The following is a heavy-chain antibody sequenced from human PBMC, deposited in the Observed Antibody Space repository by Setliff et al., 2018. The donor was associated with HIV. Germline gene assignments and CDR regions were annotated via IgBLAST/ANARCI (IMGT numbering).Heavy chain of an antibody. D-gene: IGHD1-1*01. CDR1: SGSFSGYY. CDR3: ARLGEHDTGDLDV. V-gene: IGHV4-59*10. CDR2: IYPSGNT. J-gene: IGHJ6*04. Sequence: SETLSLTCAVYSGSFSGYYWTWIRKPAGKGLEWIGHIYPSGNTNYNPSLKSRVSISVATSKNQFFLTLTSVTAADSAVYYCARLGEHDTGDLDVWGKGTTVTVSS.